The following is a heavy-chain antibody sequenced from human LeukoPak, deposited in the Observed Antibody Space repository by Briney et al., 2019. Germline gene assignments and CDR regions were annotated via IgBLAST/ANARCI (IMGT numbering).Heavy chain of an antibody. CDR3: ARDFAPRDFDY. V-gene: IGHV7-4-1*02. CDR1: GYSFSNFG. CDR2: INTNTGNP. Sequence: ASVKVSCKGSGYSFSNFGVNWVRQAPGQGLEWMGWINTNTGNPTYAQGFTGRFVFSLDTSVSTAYLQISSLKAEDTAVYYCARDFAPRDFDYWGQGTLVTVSS. D-gene: IGHD3-3*01. J-gene: IGHJ4*02.